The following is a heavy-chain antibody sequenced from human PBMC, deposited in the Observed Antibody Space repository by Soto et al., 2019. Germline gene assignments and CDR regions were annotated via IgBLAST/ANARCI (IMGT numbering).Heavy chain of an antibody. CDR1: CGSISSGGYY. D-gene: IGHD3-9*01. V-gene: IGHV4-31*03. CDR3: AREGIYYDILTGFDY. CDR2: IYYSGST. Sequence: LSLTCTVSCGSISSGGYYWSWIRQHPGKGLEWIGYIYYSGSTYYNPSLKSRVTISVDTSKNQFSLKLSSVTAADTAVYYCAREGIYYDILTGFDYWGQGTLVTVSS. J-gene: IGHJ4*02.